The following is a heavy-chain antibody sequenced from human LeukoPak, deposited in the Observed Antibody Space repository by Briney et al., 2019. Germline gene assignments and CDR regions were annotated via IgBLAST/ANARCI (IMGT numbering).Heavy chain of an antibody. CDR1: GFTVSSNY. V-gene: IGHV3-53*01. D-gene: IGHD3-22*01. J-gene: IGHJ4*02. CDR2: IYSGGDT. CDR3: ARVPVYYDSSGEGSY. Sequence: GGSLRLSCAASGFTVSSNYMSWVRQAPGKGLEWVSVIYSGGDTYYADSVKGRFTISRDNSKNTLYLQMNSLRAEDTAVYYCARVPVYYDSSGEGSYWGQGTLVTVSS.